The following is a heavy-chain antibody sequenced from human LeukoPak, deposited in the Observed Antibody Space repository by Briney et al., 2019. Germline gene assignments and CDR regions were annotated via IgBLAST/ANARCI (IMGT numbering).Heavy chain of an antibody. CDR1: GFTFSDYW. D-gene: IGHD3-9*01. CDR2: IKKDGSEK. CDR3: ARGKEYFDWLLRAYYFDF. J-gene: IGHJ4*02. V-gene: IGHV3-7*01. Sequence: GGSLRLSCAASGFTFSDYWMSWVRQAPGKGLEWVAYIKKDGSEKYYVDSVKGRFTIFRDNAKNSLYLQMNSLGAEDTAVYYCARGKEYFDWLLRAYYFDFWGQGTLVTVSS.